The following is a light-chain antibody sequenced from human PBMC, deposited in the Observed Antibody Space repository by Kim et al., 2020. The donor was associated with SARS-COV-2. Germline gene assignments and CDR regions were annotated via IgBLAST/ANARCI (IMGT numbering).Light chain of an antibody. J-gene: IGKJ2*01. CDR2: AAI. V-gene: IGKV1-39*01. CDR1: QSIDTR. Sequence: SDSVGDKINLTCRASQSIDTRLNWYQQKPGKAPRLLIYAAISLQYGVPSRFSGSGSETEFTLTISSLQPEDFATYYCQQTYTLPPTFGRGNKLEI. CDR3: QQTYTLPPT.